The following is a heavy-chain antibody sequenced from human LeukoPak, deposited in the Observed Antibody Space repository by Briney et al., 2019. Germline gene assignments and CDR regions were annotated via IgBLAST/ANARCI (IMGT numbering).Heavy chain of an antibody. D-gene: IGHD1-26*01. CDR3: ARARTAVVGATTFDY. CDR1: GGSISSYY. J-gene: IGHJ4*02. CDR2: IYTSGST. Sequence: RASETLSLTCTVSGGSISSYYWSWIRQPAGKGLEWIGRIYTSGSTDYNPSLKSRVTMSVDTSKNQFSLKLSSVTAADTAVYYCARARTAVVGATTFDYWGQGTLVTVSS. V-gene: IGHV4-4*07.